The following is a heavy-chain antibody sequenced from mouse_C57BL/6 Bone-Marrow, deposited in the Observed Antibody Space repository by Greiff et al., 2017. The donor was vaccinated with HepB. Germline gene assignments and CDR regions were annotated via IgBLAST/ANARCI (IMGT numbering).Heavy chain of an antibody. V-gene: IGHV1-7*01. D-gene: IGHD2-2*01. CDR3: ARYYYGYP. J-gene: IGHJ3*01. Sequence: VQPQQSGAELAKPGASVKLSCKASGYTFTSYWMHWVKQRPGQGLEWIGYINPSSGYTKYNQKFKDKATLTAEKSSSTAYMQLSSLTYEDSAVYYCARYYYGYPWGQGTLVTVSA. CDR1: GYTFTSYW. CDR2: INPSSGYT.